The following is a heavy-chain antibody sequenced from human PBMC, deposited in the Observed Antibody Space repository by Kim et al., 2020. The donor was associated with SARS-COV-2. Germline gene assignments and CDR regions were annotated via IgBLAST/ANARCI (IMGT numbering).Heavy chain of an antibody. D-gene: IGHD5-12*01. CDR3: ARSRGYSGYVDY. Sequence: TYTPSLKRRVTIAVDTSKNQFSLKLSSVTAADTAVYYCARSRGYSGYVDYWGQGTLVTVSS. J-gene: IGHJ4*02. V-gene: IGHV4-59*01.